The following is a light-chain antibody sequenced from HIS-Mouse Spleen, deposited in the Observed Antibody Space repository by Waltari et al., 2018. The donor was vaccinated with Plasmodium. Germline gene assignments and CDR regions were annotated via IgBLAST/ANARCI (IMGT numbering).Light chain of an antibody. CDR3: NSRDSSGNHLV. CDR2: GKN. Sequence: SSELTQAPAVSVALGQTVRITCQGDSLRRYSASLYQQKPGQAPVLVLYGKNNRPSGIPDRFSGSSSGNTASLTITGAQAEDEADYYCNSRDSSGNHLVFGGGTKLTVL. CDR1: SLRRYS. J-gene: IGLJ2*01. V-gene: IGLV3-19*01.